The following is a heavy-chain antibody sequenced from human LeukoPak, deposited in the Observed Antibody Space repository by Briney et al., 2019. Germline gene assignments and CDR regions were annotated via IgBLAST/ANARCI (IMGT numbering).Heavy chain of an antibody. CDR2: IIPILGIA. D-gene: IGHD3-22*01. J-gene: IGHJ6*02. V-gene: IGHV1-69*04. Sequence: ASVKVSCKASGGTFSSYAIRWVRQAPGQGLEWMGRIIPILGIANYAQKFQGRVTITADKSTSTAYMELSSLRSEDTAVYYCARDRNYYDSSGYYYGYYYGMDVWGQGTTVTVSS. CDR3: ARDRNYYDSSGYYYGYYYGMDV. CDR1: GGTFSSYA.